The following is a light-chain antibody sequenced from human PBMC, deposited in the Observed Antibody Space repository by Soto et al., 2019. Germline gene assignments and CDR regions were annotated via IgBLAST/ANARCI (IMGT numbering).Light chain of an antibody. Sequence: EIVMTQSPATLSVSPGERATLSCRASQGISSNLAWYQQKPGQAPRLLIYGASTRATGIPDRFSGSGSGTDFTLTISRLEPEDFAVYYCQQYGRSPQITFGQGTKVDIK. CDR3: QQYGRSPQIT. J-gene: IGKJ1*01. CDR1: QGISSN. CDR2: GAS. V-gene: IGKV3-20*01.